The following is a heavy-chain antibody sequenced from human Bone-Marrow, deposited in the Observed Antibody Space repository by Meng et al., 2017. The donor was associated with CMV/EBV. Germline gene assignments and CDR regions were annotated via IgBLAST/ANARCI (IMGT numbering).Heavy chain of an antibody. V-gene: IGHV3-30-3*01. Sequence: GASLKISCAASGFTFSSYAMHWVRQAPGKGLEWVAVISYDGSNKYYADSVKGRFTSSRDNSKNTLYLQMNSLRAEDTAVYYCARDGDYYDSSGPFFGYYFDYWGQGTLVTVSS. CDR3: ARDGDYYDSSGPFFGYYFDY. CDR2: ISYDGSNK. D-gene: IGHD3-22*01. CDR1: GFTFSSYA. J-gene: IGHJ4*02.